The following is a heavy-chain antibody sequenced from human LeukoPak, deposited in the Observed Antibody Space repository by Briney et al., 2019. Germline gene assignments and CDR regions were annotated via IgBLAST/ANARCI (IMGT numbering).Heavy chain of an antibody. V-gene: IGHV3-33*01. CDR3: ARMSGNHIDY. CDR2: IWYDGSKK. J-gene: IGHJ4*02. CDR1: GFTLSSNG. D-gene: IGHD1-14*01. Sequence: GGSLRLSCAASGFTLSSNGMRWARQAQGRGLEWVAVIWYDGSKKYYADSVKGRFTISRDNSKNTLDLQMDSLRAEDTAVYYCARMSGNHIDYWGQGTLVTVSS.